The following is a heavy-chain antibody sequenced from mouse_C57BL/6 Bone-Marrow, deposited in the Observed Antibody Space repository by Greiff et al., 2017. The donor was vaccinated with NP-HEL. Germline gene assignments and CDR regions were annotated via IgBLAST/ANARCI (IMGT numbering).Heavy chain of an antibody. D-gene: IGHD1-1*01. CDR3: ARHTTVVAPYAMDY. Sequence: EVKVVESGGGLVQPGGSLKLSCAASGFTFSDYYMYWVRQTPEKRLEWVAYISNGGGSTYYPDTVKGRFTISRDNAKNTLYLQMSRLKSEDTAMYYCARHTTVVAPYAMDYWGQGTSVTVSS. CDR2: ISNGGGST. V-gene: IGHV5-12*01. CDR1: GFTFSDYY. J-gene: IGHJ4*01.